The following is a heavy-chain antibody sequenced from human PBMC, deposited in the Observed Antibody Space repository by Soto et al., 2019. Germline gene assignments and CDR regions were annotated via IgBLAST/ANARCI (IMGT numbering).Heavy chain of an antibody. CDR2: ISAYNGNT. CDR3: ARDLGGWPDY. V-gene: IGHV1-18*01. Sequence: SVKVSCEASGYTFTSYGISWVRQAPGQGLEWMGWISAYNGNTNYAQKFQGRVTITRDTSASTAYMELSSLRSEDTAVYYCARDLGGWPDYWGQGTLVTVSS. CDR1: GYTFTSYG. D-gene: IGHD2-15*01. J-gene: IGHJ4*02.